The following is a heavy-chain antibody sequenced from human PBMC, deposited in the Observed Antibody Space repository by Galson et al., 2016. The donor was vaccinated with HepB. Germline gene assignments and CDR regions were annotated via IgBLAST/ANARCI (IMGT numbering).Heavy chain of an antibody. V-gene: IGHV3-21*01. J-gene: IGHJ6*02. CDR1: RFTFSIYS. D-gene: IGHD1-7*01. Sequence: SLRLSCAASRFTFSIYSMNWVRQAPGKGLEWVSSISSSSTYIYYADSVNGRFTISRDNAKKSPFLQMNSLRAEDTAVYYCARDGRELVSHDYYSYMDVWGQGTTVTVSS. CDR2: ISSSSTYI. CDR3: ARDGRELVSHDYYSYMDV.